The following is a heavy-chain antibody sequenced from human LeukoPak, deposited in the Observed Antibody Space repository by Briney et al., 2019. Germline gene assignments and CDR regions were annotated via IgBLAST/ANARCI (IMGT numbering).Heavy chain of an antibody. V-gene: IGHV1-18*01. CDR1: GYNFASFD. CDR3: AISYNYPTSEYAGNDAFDI. Sequence: ASVKLSCKASGYNFASFDINWVRQVPGQGLEWMGWISTYNGNTNYAQKVQGRVTMTTDTSTSTAYMELRSLRSDDTAIYFCAISYNYPTSEYAGNDAFDIWGQGTLVTVS. CDR2: ISTYNGNT. J-gene: IGHJ3*02. D-gene: IGHD3-22*01.